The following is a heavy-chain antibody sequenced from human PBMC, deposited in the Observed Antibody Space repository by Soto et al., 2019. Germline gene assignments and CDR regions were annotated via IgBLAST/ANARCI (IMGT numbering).Heavy chain of an antibody. CDR2: ISGSGGST. Sequence: GGSLRLSCAASGFTFSSYAMSWVRQAPGKGLEWVSAISGSGGSTYYADSVKGRFTISRDNSKNTLYLQMNSLRAEDTAVYYCAKGGAAAAVSILWGMDVWGQGTTVTVSS. CDR1: GFTFSSYA. J-gene: IGHJ6*02. D-gene: IGHD6-13*01. CDR3: AKGGAAAAVSILWGMDV. V-gene: IGHV3-23*01.